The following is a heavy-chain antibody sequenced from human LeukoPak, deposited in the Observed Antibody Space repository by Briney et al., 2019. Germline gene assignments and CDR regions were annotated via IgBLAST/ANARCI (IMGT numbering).Heavy chain of an antibody. V-gene: IGHV3-21*01. Sequence: PGGSLRLPCAASGFTLSSYSMNWVRQAPGKGLEWVSSISSSSSYIYYADSVKGRFTISRDNAKNSLYLQMNSLRAEDTAVYYCARYHPNIPFDYWGQGTLVTVSS. CDR2: ISSSSSYI. CDR3: ARYHPNIPFDY. CDR1: GFTLSSYS. D-gene: IGHD2/OR15-2a*01. J-gene: IGHJ4*02.